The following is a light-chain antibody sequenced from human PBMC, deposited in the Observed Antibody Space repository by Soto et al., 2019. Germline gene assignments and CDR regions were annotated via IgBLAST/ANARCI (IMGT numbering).Light chain of an antibody. CDR2: STN. CDR3: VLYMGSGTWV. J-gene: IGLJ3*02. Sequence: QAVVTQEPSFSVSPGGTVTLTCGLSSGSVSTSYYPSWYQQTPGQAPRTLIYSTNTRSSGVPDRFSGSILGNKAALTITGAQADDESDYYCVLYMGSGTWVFSGGTQLTVL. V-gene: IGLV8-61*01. CDR1: SGSVSTSYY.